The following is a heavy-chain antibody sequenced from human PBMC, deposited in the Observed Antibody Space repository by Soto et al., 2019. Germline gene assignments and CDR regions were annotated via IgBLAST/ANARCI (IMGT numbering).Heavy chain of an antibody. J-gene: IGHJ4*02. Sequence: ASVKVSCKTSGYTFTSYDIHWVRQATGQGLEWMGWMNPYSGNTGYAPKFQGRVTMTRNTSISTAYMELSSLRSEDTAVYYCARVSTVRRGSGSDYWGQGTPVTVSS. CDR3: ARVSTVRRGSGSDY. CDR2: MNPYSGNT. V-gene: IGHV1-8*01. D-gene: IGHD1-26*01. CDR1: GYTFTSYD.